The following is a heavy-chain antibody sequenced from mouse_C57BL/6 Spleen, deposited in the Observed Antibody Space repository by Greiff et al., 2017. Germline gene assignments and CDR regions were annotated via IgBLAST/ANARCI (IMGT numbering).Heavy chain of an antibody. CDR2: ISTYYGDA. Sequence: VQLQQSGPELVRPGVSVKISCKGSGYTFTDYAMHWVKQSHAKSLEWIGVISTYYGDASSNQKFKDKATMTVDKSSITAYMELARLTSEDSAVYSFALTGSHYYAMDYGGQGTSVTVSS. CDR1: GYTFTDYA. V-gene: IGHV1-67*01. D-gene: IGHD4-1*01. J-gene: IGHJ4*01. CDR3: ALTGSHYYAMDY.